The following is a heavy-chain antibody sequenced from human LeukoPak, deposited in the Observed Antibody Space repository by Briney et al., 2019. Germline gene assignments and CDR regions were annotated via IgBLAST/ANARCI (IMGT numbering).Heavy chain of an antibody. Sequence: GGSLRLSCAASGFTFSTYWMHWVRQAPGKGLVWVSRINPDGSRTSYADSAKGRFTISRDNAKNTLYLQMNSLRAEDTAVYYCARDAFDIWGQGTMVTVSS. J-gene: IGHJ3*02. CDR3: ARDAFDI. V-gene: IGHV3-74*01. CDR1: GFTFSTYW. CDR2: INPDGSRT.